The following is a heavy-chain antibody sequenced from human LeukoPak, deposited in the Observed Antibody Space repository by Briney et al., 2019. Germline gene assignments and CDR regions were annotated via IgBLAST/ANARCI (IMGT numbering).Heavy chain of an antibody. J-gene: IGHJ4*02. CDR2: INQDGSEK. Sequence: GGSLRLSCAASGFTFSNSGMSWVRQAPGKGLEWVANINQDGSEKNCVDSVKGRFTISRDNAKTSLYLQMNSLRAEDTAVYYCATNRASLDYWGQGTLVTVSS. CDR3: ATNRASLDY. V-gene: IGHV3-7*02. D-gene: IGHD2/OR15-2a*01. CDR1: GFTFSNSG.